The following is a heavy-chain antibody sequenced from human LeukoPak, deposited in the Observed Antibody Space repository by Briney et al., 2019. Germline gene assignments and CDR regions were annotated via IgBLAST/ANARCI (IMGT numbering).Heavy chain of an antibody. V-gene: IGHV1-2*02. Sequence: ASVKVSGKASGYTFTDYYMHWVRQAPGQGLEWMGWINPSSGGTNYAQKFQGRVTMTRDTSINIDYMELSSLRSDDTAVYYCARDLNGGNSAWGQGTLVTVSS. D-gene: IGHD4-23*01. J-gene: IGHJ5*02. CDR3: ARDLNGGNSA. CDR1: GYTFTDYY. CDR2: INPSSGGT.